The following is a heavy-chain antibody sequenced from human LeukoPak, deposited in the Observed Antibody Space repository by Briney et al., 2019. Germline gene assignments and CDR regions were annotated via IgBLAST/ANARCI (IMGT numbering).Heavy chain of an antibody. Sequence: GGSLRLSCAASGFTFDDYAMHWVRQAPGKGPEWVSGISWNSGSIGYADSVKGRFTISRDNAKNSLYLQMNSLRAEDTALYYCAKDSGSSGWYWGQGTMVTVSS. CDR2: ISWNSGSI. D-gene: IGHD6-19*01. V-gene: IGHV3-9*01. CDR1: GFTFDDYA. CDR3: AKDSGSSGWY. J-gene: IGHJ3*01.